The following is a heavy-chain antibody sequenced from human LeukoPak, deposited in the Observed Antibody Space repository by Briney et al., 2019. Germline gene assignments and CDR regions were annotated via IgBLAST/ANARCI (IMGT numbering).Heavy chain of an antibody. CDR2: ISYDGSNK. D-gene: IGHD3-10*01. V-gene: IGHV3-30*18. J-gene: IGHJ4*02. CDR1: GFTFSSYG. Sequence: GRSLRLSCAASGFTFSSYGMHWVRQAPGKGLEWVAVISYDGSNKYYADSVKGRFTISRDNSKNTLYLQMNSLRAEDTAVYYCAKEVRVLLWFGELFLDYWGQGTLVTVSS. CDR3: AKEVRVLLWFGELFLDY.